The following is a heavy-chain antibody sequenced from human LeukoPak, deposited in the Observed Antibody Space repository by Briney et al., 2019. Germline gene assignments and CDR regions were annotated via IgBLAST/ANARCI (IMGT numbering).Heavy chain of an antibody. CDR1: GGSFRGYY. Sequence: SETLSLTCAVYGGSFRGYYRSWIRQPPGKGLEWLGEINHSGSTNYNPSLKSRVTISVDTSKNQFSLKLSSVTAADTAVYYCARGSGDYWGQGTLVTVSS. V-gene: IGHV4-34*01. CDR3: ARGSGDY. CDR2: INHSGST. J-gene: IGHJ4*02.